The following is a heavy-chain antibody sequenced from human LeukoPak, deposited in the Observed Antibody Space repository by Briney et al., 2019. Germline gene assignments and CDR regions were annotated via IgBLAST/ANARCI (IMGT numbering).Heavy chain of an antibody. D-gene: IGHD3-22*01. J-gene: IGHJ3*02. CDR2: IYSDETA. V-gene: IGHV3-53*01. Sequence: GGSLRLSCAASGFTVSSHFMSWVRQAPGKGLEWVSVIYSDETAYYTASVKGRFTISRDNSNNTLYLQMKSLRAEDTAIYYCARPHYYDSSPCHQDTFDIWGQGTMVTVSS. CDR3: ARPHYYDSSPCHQDTFDI. CDR1: GFTVSSHF.